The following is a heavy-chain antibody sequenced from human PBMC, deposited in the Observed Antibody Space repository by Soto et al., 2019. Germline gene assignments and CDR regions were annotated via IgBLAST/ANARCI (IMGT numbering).Heavy chain of an antibody. J-gene: IGHJ3*02. Sequence: SVKVSCKASGGTFSSYTISWVRQAPGQGLEWMGRIIPILGIANYAQKFQGRVTITADKSTSTAYMELSSPRSEDTAVYYCARGYTLDDAFDIWGQGTMVTVSS. CDR2: IIPILGIA. CDR3: ARGYTLDDAFDI. V-gene: IGHV1-69*02. D-gene: IGHD6-13*01. CDR1: GGTFSSYT.